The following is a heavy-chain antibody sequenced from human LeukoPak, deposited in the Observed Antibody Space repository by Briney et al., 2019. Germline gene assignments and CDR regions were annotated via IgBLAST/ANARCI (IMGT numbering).Heavy chain of an antibody. D-gene: IGHD6-25*01. CDR2: IKQGGNEI. CDR3: ARGSSAAAESYFDS. Sequence: GGSLRHSCVVSGFTLSQYWMTWVRQAPGKGLEWVANIKQGGNEIHYVESVKGRFTISRDNAKNSLYLQMNSLRAEDTAIYYCARGSSAAAESYFDSWGQGTLVTVSS. V-gene: IGHV3-7*01. CDR1: GFTLSQYW. J-gene: IGHJ4*02.